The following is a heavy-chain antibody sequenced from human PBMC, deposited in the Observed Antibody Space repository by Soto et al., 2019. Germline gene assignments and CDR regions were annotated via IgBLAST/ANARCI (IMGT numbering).Heavy chain of an antibody. CDR3: AAATFYDSSGYLDFTY. CDR2: ISAYNGNT. CDR1: GYTFTSYV. J-gene: IGHJ4*02. Sequence: GASVKVSCKASGYTFTSYVISWVRQAPGQGLEWMGWISAYNGNTNYAQKLQGRVTMTTDTSTSTAYMELRSLRSDDTAVYYCAAATFYDSSGYLDFTYWGQGTLVTVS. V-gene: IGHV1-18*01. D-gene: IGHD3-22*01.